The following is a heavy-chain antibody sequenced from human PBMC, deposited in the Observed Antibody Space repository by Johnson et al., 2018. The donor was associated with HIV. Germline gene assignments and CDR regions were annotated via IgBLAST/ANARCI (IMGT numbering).Heavy chain of an antibody. Sequence: VESGGGVVPPGRSLRLSCAASGFTFSSYGMHWVRQAPGKGLEWVAVIWYDGSNKYYADSVKGRFTISRDNSKNTLYLQMNSPRAEDTAVYYCAREGGYSGYEGVGHTNDAFDIWGQGTMVTVSS. J-gene: IGHJ3*02. CDR1: GFTFSSYG. V-gene: IGHV3-33*01. CDR3: AREGGYSGYEGVGHTNDAFDI. CDR2: IWYDGSNK. D-gene: IGHD5-12*01.